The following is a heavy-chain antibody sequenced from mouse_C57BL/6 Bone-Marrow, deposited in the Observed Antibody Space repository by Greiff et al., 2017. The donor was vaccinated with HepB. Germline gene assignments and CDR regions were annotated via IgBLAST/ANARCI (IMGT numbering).Heavy chain of an antibody. Sequence: VKLQQSGPELVKPGASVKISCKASGYAFSSSWMNWVKQRPGKGLEWIGRIYPGDGDTNYNGKFKGKATLTADKSSSTAYMQLSSLTSEDSAVYFCARSVGERDYWGQGTTLTVSS. J-gene: IGHJ2*01. CDR1: GYAFSSSW. CDR2: IYPGDGDT. CDR3: ARSVGERDY. V-gene: IGHV1-82*01.